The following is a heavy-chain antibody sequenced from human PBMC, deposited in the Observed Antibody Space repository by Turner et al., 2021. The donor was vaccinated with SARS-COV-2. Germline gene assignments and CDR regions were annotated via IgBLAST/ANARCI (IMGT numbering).Heavy chain of an antibody. CDR3: AREGAPVSSSSRVWFDP. Sequence: QVQLVQSGAAVKKPGASAKVSCKASGYTFTGYYMHWVRQAPGQGLEWMGWINPNSGGTNYAQKFQGRVTMTRDTSISTAYMDLSRLRSDDTAVYYCAREGAPVSSSSRVWFDPWGQGTLVTVSS. CDR1: GYTFTGYY. V-gene: IGHV1-2*02. D-gene: IGHD6-6*01. CDR2: INPNSGGT. J-gene: IGHJ5*02.